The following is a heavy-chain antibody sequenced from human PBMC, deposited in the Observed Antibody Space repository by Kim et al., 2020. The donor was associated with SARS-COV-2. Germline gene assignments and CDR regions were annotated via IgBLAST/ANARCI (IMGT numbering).Heavy chain of an antibody. Sequence: GGSLRLSCAASGFTFSSYSMNWVRQAPGKGLEWVSSISSSSSYIYYADSVKGRFTISRENAKNSPYLQMNSLRAEDTAVYYCARDVHYDFWSGYLYYFDYWGQGALVTVSS. CDR3: ARDVHYDFWSGYLYYFDY. CDR1: GFTFSSYS. D-gene: IGHD3-3*01. CDR2: ISSSSSYI. V-gene: IGHV3-21*01. J-gene: IGHJ4*02.